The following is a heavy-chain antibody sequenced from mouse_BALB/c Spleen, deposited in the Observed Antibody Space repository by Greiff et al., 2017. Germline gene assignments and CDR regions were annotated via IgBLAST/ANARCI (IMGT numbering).Heavy chain of an antibody. D-gene: IGHD1-1*01. V-gene: IGHV3-8*02. CDR2: ISYSGST. Sequence: VQLKESGPSLVKPSQTLSLTCSVTGDSITSGYWNWIRKFPGNKLEYMGYISYSGSTYYNPSLKSRISITRDTSKNQYYLQLNSVTTEDTATYYCARRELRDGYFDVWGAGTTVTVSS. CDR3: ARRELRDGYFDV. CDR1: GDSITSGY. J-gene: IGHJ1*01.